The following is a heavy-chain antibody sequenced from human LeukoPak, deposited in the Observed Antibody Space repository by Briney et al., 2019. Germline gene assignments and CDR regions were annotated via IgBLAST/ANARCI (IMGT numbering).Heavy chain of an antibody. CDR2: IYYSGST. J-gene: IGHJ5*02. CDR3: ARATGGIFYYGSDLGWFDP. CDR1: GGSVSSGSYY. D-gene: IGHD3-10*01. V-gene: IGHV4-61*01. Sequence: SETLSLTCTVYGGSVSSGSYYWNWIRQPPGKGLEWIGYIYYSGSTNYNPSLKSRVTISVDTSKNQFSLKLSSVTAADTAVYYCARATGGIFYYGSDLGWFDPWGQGTLLTVSS.